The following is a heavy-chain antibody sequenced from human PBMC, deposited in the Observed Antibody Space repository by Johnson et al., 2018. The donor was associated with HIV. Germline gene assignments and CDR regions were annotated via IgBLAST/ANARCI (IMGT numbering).Heavy chain of an antibody. D-gene: IGHD6-6*01. CDR3: AREASIAARFAFDI. Sequence: QVQLVESGGGVVQPGRSLRLSCAASGFTFSSYAMHWVRQAPGKGLEWVAVISYAGSNKYYADSVKGRFTLSRDNSKNTLYLQMKSLRAEDTAVYYCAREASIAARFAFDIWGQGTMVTVSS. V-gene: IGHV3-30*04. J-gene: IGHJ3*02. CDR2: ISYAGSNK. CDR1: GFTFSSYA.